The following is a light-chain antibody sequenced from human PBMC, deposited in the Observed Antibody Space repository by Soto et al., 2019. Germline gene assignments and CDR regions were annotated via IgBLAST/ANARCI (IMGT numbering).Light chain of an antibody. CDR2: LGS. J-gene: IGKJ2*01. CDR1: QSLLHSNGYNY. Sequence: DIVMTQSPLSLPVTPGEPASISCRSSQSLLHSNGYNYLDWYLQKPGQSPQLLIYLGSNRASGVPDWFCGSGSGTDLTLKFSRVEAEDVGLYYCMQALQTPYTFGQGTKLEIK. CDR3: MQALQTPYT. V-gene: IGKV2-28*01.